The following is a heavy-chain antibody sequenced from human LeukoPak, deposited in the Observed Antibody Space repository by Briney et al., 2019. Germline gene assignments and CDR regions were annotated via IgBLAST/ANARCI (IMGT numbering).Heavy chain of an antibody. CDR2: ISGGAGGA. V-gene: IGHV3-23*01. CDR1: GFTFSSYA. CDR3: AKDGGYGSGSYYPDY. J-gene: IGHJ4*02. D-gene: IGHD3-10*01. Sequence: TGGSLRLSCAASGFTFSSYAMNWVRQAPGKGLEWVSSISGGAGGAAYADSVKGRITMSRDNSKNTLYLQMNSLRAEDTAVYYCAKDGGYGSGSYYPDYWGQGTLVTVSS.